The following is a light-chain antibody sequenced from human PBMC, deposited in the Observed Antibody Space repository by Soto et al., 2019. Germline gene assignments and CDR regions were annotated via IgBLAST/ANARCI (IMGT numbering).Light chain of an antibody. V-gene: IGLV2-11*01. CDR2: DVN. CDR3: CSYAGSYTYV. J-gene: IGLJ1*01. CDR1: SSDVGGDNY. Sequence: QSALTQPRSVSGSPGQSVTISCTGTSSDVGGDNYVSWYQQHPGKAPKLMIYDVNKRPSGVPDRFSGSKSGNTASLTISGLQAEDDADFYCCSYAGSYTYVFGTGTKLTVL.